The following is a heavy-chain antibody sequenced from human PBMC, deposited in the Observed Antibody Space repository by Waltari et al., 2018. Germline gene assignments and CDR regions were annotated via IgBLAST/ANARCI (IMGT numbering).Heavy chain of an antibody. CDR1: GSTFSHYG. V-gene: IGHV3-33*01. D-gene: IGHD3-22*01. Sequence: QVQLVESGGGVVQPGNSLRLSCAASGSTFSHYGMHWVRQAPGRGLEGVAMIGYDGSQKYYADSVKGRFTISRDNSRNTLYLQMNSLRVEDTAVYYCAREAFGYDSSGYFCDYWGLGTLVTVSS. CDR3: AREAFGYDSSGYFCDY. J-gene: IGHJ4*02. CDR2: IGYDGSQK.